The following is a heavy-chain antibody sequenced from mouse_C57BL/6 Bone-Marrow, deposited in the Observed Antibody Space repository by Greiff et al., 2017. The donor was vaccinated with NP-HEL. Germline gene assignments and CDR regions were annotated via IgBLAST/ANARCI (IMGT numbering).Heavy chain of an antibody. Sequence: QVQLQQSGAELARPGASVKLSCKASGYTFTSYGISWVKQRTGQGLEWIGEIYPRSGNTYYNEKFKGKATLTADKSSSTAYMELRSLTSEDSAVYFCARAGDGPTGFAYWGQGTLVTVSA. CDR2: IYPRSGNT. CDR1: GYTFTSYG. CDR3: ARAGDGPTGFAY. J-gene: IGHJ3*01. D-gene: IGHD2-3*01. V-gene: IGHV1-81*01.